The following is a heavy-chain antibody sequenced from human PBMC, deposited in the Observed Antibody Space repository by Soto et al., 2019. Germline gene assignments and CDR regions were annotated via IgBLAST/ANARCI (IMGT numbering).Heavy chain of an antibody. Sequence: QVQLVQSGAEVKKPGSSVKVSCKASGGTFSSYAISWVRQAPGQGLEWMGGIIPIFGTADYAQKFQGRVTITADESTSTVYMELSSLRSEDTAVYYCASHSSLRGYCISTSCYGYYYGMDVWGQGTTVTVSS. J-gene: IGHJ6*02. CDR3: ASHSSLRGYCISTSCYGYYYGMDV. CDR2: IIPIFGTA. V-gene: IGHV1-69*12. CDR1: GGTFSSYA. D-gene: IGHD2-2*01.